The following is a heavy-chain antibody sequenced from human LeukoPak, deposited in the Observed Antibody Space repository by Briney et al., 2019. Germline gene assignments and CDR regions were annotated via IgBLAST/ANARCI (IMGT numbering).Heavy chain of an antibody. V-gene: IGHV1-2*02. CDR1: GYSFSDNY. Sequence: WASVKVSCKASGYSFSDNYVHWVRQAPGQGLEYMGWINPKSGDTNFSQRFKGRVTMTSDTSISTAYMEMRKSRSDDTAVYFCARGKDDSTGHYDAFDVWGHGTMVTVSS. J-gene: IGHJ3*01. D-gene: IGHD3-22*01. CDR2: INPKSGDT. CDR3: ARGKDDSTGHYDAFDV.